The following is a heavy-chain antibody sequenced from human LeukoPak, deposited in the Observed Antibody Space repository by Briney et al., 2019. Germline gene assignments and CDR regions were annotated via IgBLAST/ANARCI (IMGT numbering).Heavy chain of an antibody. D-gene: IGHD6-19*01. CDR3: AKGGWLDD. CDR2: ITGRSDKT. V-gene: IGHV3-23*01. CDR1: GFNFNKYD. Sequence: GGSLRLSCAASGFNFNKYDMTWARQAPGKGLEWVSTITGRSDKTYYTDSVKGRFVASRDNSKDTLYLQMNSLRAEDTALYYCAKGGWLDDLGQGALVTVSS. J-gene: IGHJ4*02.